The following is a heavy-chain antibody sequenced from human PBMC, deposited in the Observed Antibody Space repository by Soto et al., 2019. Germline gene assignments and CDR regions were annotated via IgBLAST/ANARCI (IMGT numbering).Heavy chain of an antibody. Sequence: PLETLSLTCTVSGGSVSSGSYYWSWIRQPPGKGLEWIGYIYYSGSTNYNPSLKSRVTISVDTSKNQFSLKLSSVTAADTAVYYCERDFFHSWLDPWGQGTLVTVST. J-gene: IGHJ5*02. CDR3: ERDFFHSWLDP. V-gene: IGHV4-61*01. CDR1: GGSVSSGSYY. D-gene: IGHD3-3*01. CDR2: IYYSGST.